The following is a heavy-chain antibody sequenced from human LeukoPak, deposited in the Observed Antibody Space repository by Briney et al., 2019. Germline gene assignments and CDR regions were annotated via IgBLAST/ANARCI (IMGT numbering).Heavy chain of an antibody. CDR2: INHSGST. D-gene: IGHD3-10*01. CDR1: GGSFSGYY. Sequence: PSETLSLTCAVYGGSFSGYYWSWIRQPPGKGLEWIGEINHSGSTNYNPSLKSRVTISVDTSKNQFSLKLSSVTAADTAVYHCAKEETYYYGSGSPSLYWGQGTLVTVSS. J-gene: IGHJ4*02. CDR3: AKEETYYYGSGSPSLY. V-gene: IGHV4-34*01.